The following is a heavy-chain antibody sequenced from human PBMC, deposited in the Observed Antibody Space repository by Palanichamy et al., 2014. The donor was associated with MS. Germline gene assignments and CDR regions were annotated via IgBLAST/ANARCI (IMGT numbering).Heavy chain of an antibody. CDR2: IYSNGGT. CDR1: GGSLNNHY. V-gene: IGHV4-59*11. J-gene: IGHJ5*02. Sequence: QVQLQESGPGLVQPSETLSLTCTVSGGSLNNHYWHWIRQSPGKGLEWIGYIYSNGGTNYNPSLQGRVTISLDTPKNQFSLHLSSVTAADTAVYYCAGSERTTWFDPWGQGMQVTVFS. D-gene: IGHD1-1*01. CDR3: AGSERTTWFDP.